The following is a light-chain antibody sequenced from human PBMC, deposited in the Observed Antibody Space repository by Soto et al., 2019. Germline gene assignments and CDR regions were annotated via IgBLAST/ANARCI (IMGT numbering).Light chain of an antibody. V-gene: IGKV1-39*01. CDR1: QGISMH. J-gene: IGKJ5*01. CDR2: AAS. CDR3: QQDYSTPAT. Sequence: SQLTKSPSYRSASVGDRVTITCRASQGISMHLNWYQQKPGRAPDLLIYAASTLQKGVPSRFTGSGSGTEFTLTITGLQLEDFATYYCQQDYSTPATFGQGTRLEI.